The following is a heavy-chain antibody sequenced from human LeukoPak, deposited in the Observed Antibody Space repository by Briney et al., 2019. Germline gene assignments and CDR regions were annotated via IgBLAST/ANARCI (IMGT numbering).Heavy chain of an antibody. CDR2: IRYDGSNK. CDR1: GFTFSSYG. V-gene: IGHV3-30*02. Sequence: RGSLRLSCAASGFTFSSYGMHWVRQAPGKGLEWVAFIRYDGSNKYYADSVKGRFTISRDNSKNTLYLQMNSLRAEDTAVYYCAKEGYYSNSNYYYYYMDVWGKGTTVTVSS. CDR3: AKEGYYSNSNYYYYYMDV. D-gene: IGHD4-11*01. J-gene: IGHJ6*03.